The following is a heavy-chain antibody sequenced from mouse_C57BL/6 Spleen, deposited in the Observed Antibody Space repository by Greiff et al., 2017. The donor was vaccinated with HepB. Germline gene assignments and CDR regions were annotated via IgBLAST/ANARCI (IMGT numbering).Heavy chain of an antibody. D-gene: IGHD2-12*01. CDR3: AREEGRRNYFDY. CDR2: INYDGSST. CDR1: GFTFSDYY. Sequence: EVKLVESEGGLVQPGSSMKLSCTASGFTFSDYYMAWVRQVPEKGLEWVANINYDGSSTYYLDSLKSRFIISRDNAKNILYLQMSSLKSEDTATYYCAREEGRRNYFDYWGQGTTLTVSS. J-gene: IGHJ2*01. V-gene: IGHV5-16*01.